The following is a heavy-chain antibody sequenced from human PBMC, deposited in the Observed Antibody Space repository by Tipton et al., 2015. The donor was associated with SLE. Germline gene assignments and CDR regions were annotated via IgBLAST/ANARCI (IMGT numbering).Heavy chain of an antibody. CDR1: GGSISSYY. CDR2: IYYSGST. D-gene: IGHD3-3*01. Sequence: TLSLTCTVSGGSISSYYWSWIRQPPGKGLEWIGYIYYSGSTYYNPSLKSRVTISVDTSKNQFSLKLSSVTAADTAVYYCARDQGDFWSGYSSFDYWGQGTLVTVSS. J-gene: IGHJ4*02. CDR3: ARDQGDFWSGYSSFDY. V-gene: IGHV4-30-4*01.